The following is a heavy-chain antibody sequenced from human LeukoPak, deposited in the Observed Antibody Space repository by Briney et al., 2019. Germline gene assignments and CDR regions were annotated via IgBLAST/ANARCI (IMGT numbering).Heavy chain of an antibody. CDR2: IYTSGST. V-gene: IGHV4-61*02. CDR3: AATNWWSHFDY. CDR1: GGSISSGSYY. Sequence: PSQTLSLTCTVSGGSISSGSYYWSWIRQPAGKGLEWIGRIYTSGSTNYNPSLKSRVTISVDTSKNQFSLKLSSVTAADTAVYYCAATNWWSHFDYWGQGTLVTVSS. J-gene: IGHJ4*02. D-gene: IGHD2-8*02.